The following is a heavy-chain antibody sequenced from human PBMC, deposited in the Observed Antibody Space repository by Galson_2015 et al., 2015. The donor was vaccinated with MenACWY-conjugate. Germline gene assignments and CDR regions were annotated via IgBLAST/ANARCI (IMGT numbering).Heavy chain of an antibody. V-gene: IGHV4-4*02. J-gene: IGHJ4*02. CDR3: ATQSAFYQDY. Sequence: ETLSLTCAVSGASIISTKWWRWVRQPPGKGLEWTAETHHSGRTNYNPSLKGRVIISVDKSKNQFSLDLYSVTAAVTAVYYCATQSAFYQDYWGQGTLVSVSS. CDR1: GASIISTKW. D-gene: IGHD2-2*01. CDR2: THHSGRT.